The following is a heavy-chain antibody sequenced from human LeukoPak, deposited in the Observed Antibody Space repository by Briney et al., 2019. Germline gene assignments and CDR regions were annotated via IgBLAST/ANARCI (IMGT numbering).Heavy chain of an antibody. CDR3: ARDSPGDYSSGY. D-gene: IGHD4-17*01. V-gene: IGHV3-33*01. CDR2: IWYDGSNK. J-gene: IGHJ4*02. CDR1: GFTFSSYG. Sequence: PGRSLRLSCAASGFTFSSYGMHWVRQAPGKGLEWVAVIWYDGSNKYYADSVKGRFTISRDNSKNTLYLQMNSLRAEDTAVYYCARDSPGDYSSGYWGQGTLVTVSS.